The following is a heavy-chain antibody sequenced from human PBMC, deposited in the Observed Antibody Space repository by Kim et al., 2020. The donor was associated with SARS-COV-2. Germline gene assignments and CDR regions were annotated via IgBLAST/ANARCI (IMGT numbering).Heavy chain of an antibody. J-gene: IGHJ4*02. CDR1: SDSISSYY. V-gene: IGHV4-59*01. D-gene: IGHD6-13*01. Sequence: SETLSLTCTVSSDSISSYYWSWIRQLPGKGLEWLGYIYYSGSTYYNPSLKSRVTISWDTSKNQVSLDVTSVSAADTAVYYCTRSEGRGSWHQFDYWGQGMRVTVSS. CDR2: IYYSGST. CDR3: TRSEGRGSWHQFDY.